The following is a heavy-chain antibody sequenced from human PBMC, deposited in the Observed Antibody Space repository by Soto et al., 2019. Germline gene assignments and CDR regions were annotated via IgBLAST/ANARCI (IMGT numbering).Heavy chain of an antibody. D-gene: IGHD1-1*01. CDR2: IIPILGIT. CDR3: ARPTSTRSTSGYYIDH. J-gene: IGHJ4*02. CDR1: GGSFSSYP. V-gene: IGHV1-69*02. Sequence: QVQLVQSGAEVKKPGSSVKVSCKASGGSFSSYPIAWVRQAPGQGLEWMGRIIPILGITDYAQKFQGRVNITAPKSTTTASTELTSLRSDHTALYYCARPTSTRSTSGYYIDHSGPGTQVPVSS.